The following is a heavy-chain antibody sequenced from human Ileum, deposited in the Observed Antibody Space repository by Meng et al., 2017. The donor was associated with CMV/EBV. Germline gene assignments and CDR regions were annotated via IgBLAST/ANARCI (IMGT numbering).Heavy chain of an antibody. V-gene: IGHV4-4*07. CDR2: IYTGGPT. D-gene: IGHD3-10*01. CDR3: ARGQTVRGFEY. CDR1: RASISPYY. Sequence: QADLRESGPGLVKPSGTLSLTCTASRASISPYYWNWIRQPAGKGLEWIGRIYTGGPTDYNPSLKSRVTMSVDTSKNQFFLNLSSVTAADTAVYYCARGQTVRGFEYWGLGILVTVSS. J-gene: IGHJ4*02.